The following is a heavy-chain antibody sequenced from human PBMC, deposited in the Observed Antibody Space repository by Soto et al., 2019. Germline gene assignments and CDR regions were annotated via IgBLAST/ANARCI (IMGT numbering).Heavy chain of an antibody. D-gene: IGHD2-2*01. CDR3: ARVSAGYCSSTRCQGNYYYGMDV. Sequence: QVQLVQSGAEVKKPGASVKVSCRASGYNFTSYAMHWVRQAPGQSLEWMGWINAGNGNTKYSQKFQGRVTITRDTPASTAYMELSSLRSEDTAVYYCARVSAGYCSSTRCQGNYYYGMDVWGQGTTVTVSS. CDR2: INAGNGNT. J-gene: IGHJ6*02. V-gene: IGHV1-3*01. CDR1: GYNFTSYA.